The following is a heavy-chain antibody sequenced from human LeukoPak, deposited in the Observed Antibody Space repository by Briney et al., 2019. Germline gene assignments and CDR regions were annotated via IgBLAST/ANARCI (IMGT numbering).Heavy chain of an antibody. CDR3: AKFGGTAGIVVVPAAPFDY. J-gene: IGHJ4*02. CDR1: GFTFSSYA. Sequence: GGSLRLSCAASGFTFSSYAMSWVRQAPGKGLEWVSAISGSGGSTYYADSVKGRFTISRDNSKNTLYLQMNSLRAEDTAVYYCAKFGGTAGIVVVPAAPFDYWGQGTLATVSS. D-gene: IGHD2-2*01. V-gene: IGHV3-23*01. CDR2: ISGSGGST.